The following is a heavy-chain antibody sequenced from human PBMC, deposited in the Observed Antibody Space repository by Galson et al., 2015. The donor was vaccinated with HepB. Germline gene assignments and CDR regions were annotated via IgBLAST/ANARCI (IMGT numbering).Heavy chain of an antibody. CDR3: AKDHMAVTAARGSDDPTRFDY. V-gene: IGHV3-23*01. CDR2: ISGSSTYT. CDR1: GFSFSSYA. J-gene: IGHJ4*02. Sequence: SLRLSCAASGFSFSSYAMSWVRQAPGKGLEWVSGISGSSTYTYYADSVKGRFTISRDNSKNTLYLQVNSLRAEDTAVYYCAKDHMAVTAARGSDDPTRFDYWGQGTLVTVSS. D-gene: IGHD2-2*01.